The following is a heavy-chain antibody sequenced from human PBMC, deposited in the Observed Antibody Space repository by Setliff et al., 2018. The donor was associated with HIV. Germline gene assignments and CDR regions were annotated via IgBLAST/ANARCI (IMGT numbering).Heavy chain of an antibody. CDR1: GGSISSSSYY. D-gene: IGHD2-8*02. CDR2: IYYSGSA. V-gene: IGHV4-39*07. J-gene: IGHJ6*03. CDR3: ARVSITYWYSIPRDYYYYMDV. Sequence: PSQTLSLTCIVSGGSISSSSYYWAWIRQPPGKGLEWIGSIYYSGSANYNPSLKSRVTMSVDKSRNQFSLKVSSVTAADTAVYYCARVSITYWYSIPRDYYYYMDVWGEGTTVTVSS.